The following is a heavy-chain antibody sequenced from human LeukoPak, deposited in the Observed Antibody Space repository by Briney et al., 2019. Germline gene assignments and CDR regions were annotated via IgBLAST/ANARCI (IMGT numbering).Heavy chain of an antibody. V-gene: IGHV1-69*04. CDR3: ARHYGGNSVTAGFQY. CDR1: GGTFSSHA. D-gene: IGHD4-23*01. Sequence: SVKVSCKASGGTFSSHAISWVRQASGHGLEWIGRIIPILAITHYAQRFEGRVTITADESATTAYMELSSLTSEDTALYFCARHYGGNSVTAGFQYWGQGTLVTVSS. CDR2: IIPILAIT. J-gene: IGHJ1*01.